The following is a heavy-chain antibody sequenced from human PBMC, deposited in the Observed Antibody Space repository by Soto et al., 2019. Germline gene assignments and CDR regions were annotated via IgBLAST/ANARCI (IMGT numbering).Heavy chain of an antibody. Sequence: ASVKVSCKAPGDTFTSYYMHWVRQAPAHGLEWMGVINPNGGSTRFAQNFQGRVTTTSDTSTSTVYMELRGLTSEDTAVYYCARLSGGGFGMMVEGAKRLVLWGRGTLVTVSS. CDR3: ARLSGGGFGMMVEGAKRLVL. D-gene: IGHD3-22*01. V-gene: IGHV1-46*01. CDR2: INPNGGST. J-gene: IGHJ5*02. CDR1: GDTFTSYY.